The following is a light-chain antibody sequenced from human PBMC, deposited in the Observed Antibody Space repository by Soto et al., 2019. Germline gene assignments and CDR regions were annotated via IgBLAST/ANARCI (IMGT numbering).Light chain of an antibody. J-gene: IGLJ1*01. V-gene: IGLV2-14*01. CDR1: SSDVGGYNY. Sequence: QSGLTQPASVSGSPGQSITISCTGTSSDVGGYNYVSWYQQHPGKAPKLRIYEVSNRPSGVSNRFSGSKSGNTASLTISGLQAEDEADYYCSSYTSSSTYVFGTGTKLTVL. CDR3: SSYTSSSTYV. CDR2: EVS.